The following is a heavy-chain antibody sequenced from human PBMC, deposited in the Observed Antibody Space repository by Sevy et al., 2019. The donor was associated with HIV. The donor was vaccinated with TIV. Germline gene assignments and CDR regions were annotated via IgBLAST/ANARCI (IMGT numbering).Heavy chain of an antibody. CDR3: ASGPPNIVVVPAEWASSPNVYYYGMDV. V-gene: IGHV3-74*01. Sequence: GGSLRLSCVATGFSFSNYWMHWVRQAPGKGLVWVSRINSDGSSTSYADSVKGRFTISRDNAQNTLFLQMNSLRAEDMDVYYCASGPPNIVVVPAEWASSPNVYYYGMDVWGQGTTVTVSS. D-gene: IGHD2-2*01. J-gene: IGHJ6*02. CDR2: INSDGSST. CDR1: GFSFSNYW.